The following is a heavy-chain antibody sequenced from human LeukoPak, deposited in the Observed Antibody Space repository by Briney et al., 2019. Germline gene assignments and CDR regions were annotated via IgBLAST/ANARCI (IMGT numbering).Heavy chain of an antibody. CDR1: RVSSKNYA. J-gene: IGHJ1*01. CDR2: IACDGRTT. V-gene: IGHV3-30*04. CDR3: ARAAEASCSGNSCHRYFLQ. Sequence: GRALRLSCSASRVSSKNYAVHWVRQAPGMGLEWVAVIACDGRTTYYADSVRGRFTISRDNSNNALSLQMISLSADDTAVYYCARAAEASCSGNSCHRYFLQGGQGTLV. D-gene: IGHD5-18*01.